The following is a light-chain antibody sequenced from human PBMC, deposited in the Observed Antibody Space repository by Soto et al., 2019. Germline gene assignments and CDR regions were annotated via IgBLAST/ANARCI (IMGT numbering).Light chain of an antibody. V-gene: IGKV1-39*01. Sequence: DIQMTQSPSSLSASVGDRVTITCRASQSISYYLNWYQQKQGRAPRLLIYSTSTLQSGVPSKFSGSASGTDFTLTISSLQPEDFASYYCQQSYSTPRTFGQGTKVEIK. CDR3: QQSYSTPRT. CDR2: STS. J-gene: IGKJ1*01. CDR1: QSISYY.